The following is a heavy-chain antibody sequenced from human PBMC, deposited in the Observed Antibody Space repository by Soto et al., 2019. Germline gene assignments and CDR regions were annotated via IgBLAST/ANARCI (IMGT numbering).Heavy chain of an antibody. CDR1: GGSISSSNYY. J-gene: IGHJ4*02. Sequence: QLQLQESGPGLVKPSETLSLTCSVSGGSISSSNYYWAWIRQPPGKGLEWIGGIYHTGETYYNPSLTPRVTFSVDTSNNQSSLILTSVTAAATALYSCLRHEQWVGRNVYWGRGALVTVSS. CDR2: IYHTGET. CDR3: LRHEQWVGRNVY. V-gene: IGHV4-39*01. D-gene: IGHD1-26*01.